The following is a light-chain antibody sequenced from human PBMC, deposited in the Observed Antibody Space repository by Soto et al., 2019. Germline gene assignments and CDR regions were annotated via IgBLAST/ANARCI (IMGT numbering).Light chain of an antibody. J-gene: IGLJ1*01. Sequence: QSALTQTPSASGSPGQSVTISCTGTSSDVGDYNHVSWYQQHPGKAPKLMIYEVSKRPSGVPDRFSGSKSGNTASLTVSGLQAEDEADYYCSSYAGSSSNSYAFGTGTKVTVL. CDR1: SSDVGDYNH. CDR2: EVS. V-gene: IGLV2-8*01. CDR3: SSYAGSSSNSYA.